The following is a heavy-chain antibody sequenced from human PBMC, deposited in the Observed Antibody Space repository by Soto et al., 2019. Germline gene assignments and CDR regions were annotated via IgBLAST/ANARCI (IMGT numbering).Heavy chain of an antibody. CDR1: GGTFSSYA. D-gene: IGHD6-6*01. CDR3: ARLGGSSSDYYYGMDV. CDR2: IIPIFGTA. V-gene: IGHV1-69*13. Sequence: SVKVSCKASGGTFSSYAISWVRQAPGQGLEWMGGIIPIFGTANYAQKFQGRVTITADESTSTAYMELSSLRSEDTAVYYCARLGGSSSDYYYGMDVCGQGTTVTVSS. J-gene: IGHJ6*02.